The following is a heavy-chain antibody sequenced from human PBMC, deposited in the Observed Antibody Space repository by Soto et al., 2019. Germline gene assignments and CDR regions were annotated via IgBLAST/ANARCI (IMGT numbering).Heavy chain of an antibody. CDR2: VGVNAGTT. D-gene: IGHD1-7*01. CDR1: GFTFSNFA. J-gene: IGHJ3*01. CDR3: AKGWTELDP. V-gene: IGHV3-23*01. Sequence: EVQLLESGGGLVQPGGSLRLSCAASGFTFSNFAMKWVRQAPGKGLEWVSTVGVNAGTTVYADSVKGRFTISRDNSKNTLYLQMNSLRVDDTALYYCAKGWTELDPWGQGTMVTVSS.